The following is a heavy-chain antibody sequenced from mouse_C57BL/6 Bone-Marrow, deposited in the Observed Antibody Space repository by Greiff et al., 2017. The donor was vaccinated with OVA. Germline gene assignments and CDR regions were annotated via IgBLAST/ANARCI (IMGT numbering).Heavy chain of an antibody. CDR3: ARRPRQLRLEYYFDD. CDR1: GFTFSSYG. D-gene: IGHD3-2*02. Sequence: EVMLVESGGDLVKPGGSLKLSCAASGFTFSSYGMSWVRQTPDKRLEWVATISSGGSYTYYPDSVKGRFTISRDNAKNTLYLQMSSLKSEDTAMYYCARRPRQLRLEYYFDDWGQGTTLTVSS. CDR2: ISSGGSYT. J-gene: IGHJ2*01. V-gene: IGHV5-6*02.